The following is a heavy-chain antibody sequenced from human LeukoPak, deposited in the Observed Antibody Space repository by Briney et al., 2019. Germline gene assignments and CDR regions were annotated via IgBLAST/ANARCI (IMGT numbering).Heavy chain of an antibody. V-gene: IGHV3-33*01. Sequence: GGSLRLSCAASGFTFSSYGMHWVRQAPGKGLEWVAVIWYDGSNKYYADSVKGRFTIFRDNSKNTLYLQMNSLRAEDTAVYYCARGTGSSWYFDYWGQGTLVTVSS. CDR2: IWYDGSNK. J-gene: IGHJ4*02. CDR3: ARGTGSSWYFDY. CDR1: GFTFSSYG. D-gene: IGHD6-13*01.